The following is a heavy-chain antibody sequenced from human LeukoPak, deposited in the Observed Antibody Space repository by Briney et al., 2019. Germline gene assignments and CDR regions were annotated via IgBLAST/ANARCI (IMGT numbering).Heavy chain of an antibody. Sequence: GASVKVSCKASGGTFSSYAISWVRQAPGQGLEWMGGIIPIFGTANYAQKFQGRVTITADESTSTAYMELSSLRSEDTAVYYCASSGIAVAGPFDYYYYYMDVWGKGTTVTVSS. CDR2: IIPIFGTA. CDR1: GGTFSSYA. J-gene: IGHJ6*03. D-gene: IGHD6-19*01. CDR3: ASSGIAVAGPFDYYYYYMDV. V-gene: IGHV1-69*13.